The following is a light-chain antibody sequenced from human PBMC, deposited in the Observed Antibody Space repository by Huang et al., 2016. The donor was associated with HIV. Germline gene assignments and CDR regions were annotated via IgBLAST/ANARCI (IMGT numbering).Light chain of an antibody. CDR3: QQSYSIPYT. Sequence: DIQMSQSPSSLSAAVGDRVTVTCRASQRVGGYLNWYQQKPGRAPNLLLYAASSLQSGVPSRFSGSGSGTDFTLTISSLHPEDFATYYCQQSYSIPYTFGQGTKLEIK. CDR2: AAS. V-gene: IGKV1-39*01. J-gene: IGKJ2*01. CDR1: QRVGGY.